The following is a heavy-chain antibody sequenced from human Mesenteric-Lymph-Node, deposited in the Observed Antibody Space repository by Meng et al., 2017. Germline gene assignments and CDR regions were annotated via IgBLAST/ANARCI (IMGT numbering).Heavy chain of an antibody. D-gene: IGHD6-13*01. CDR3: ARAYSSSYSYYFDY. Sequence: GESLKISCAASGFTFSSYAMHWVRQAPGKGLEWVAVISYDGSNKYYADSVKGRFTISRDNSKNTLYLQMNSLRAEDTAVYYCARAYSSSYSYYFDYWGQGVLVTVSS. CDR2: ISYDGSNK. J-gene: IGHJ4*02. CDR1: GFTFSSYA. V-gene: IGHV3-30*01.